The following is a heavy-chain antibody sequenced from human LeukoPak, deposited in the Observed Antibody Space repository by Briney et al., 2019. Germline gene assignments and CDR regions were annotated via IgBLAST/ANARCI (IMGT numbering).Heavy chain of an antibody. Sequence: PGGSLRLSCAASGFTFNNYAMNWVRQAAGKGPEWVSVISGSGSDTYYADSVRGRFTISRDGSKNTLYLQTNSLRDEDTAIYYCAKGSSASCYGSVAYWGQGILVTVSS. D-gene: IGHD2-2*01. CDR3: AKGSSASCYGSVAY. CDR2: ISGSGSDT. V-gene: IGHV3-23*01. J-gene: IGHJ4*02. CDR1: GFTFNNYA.